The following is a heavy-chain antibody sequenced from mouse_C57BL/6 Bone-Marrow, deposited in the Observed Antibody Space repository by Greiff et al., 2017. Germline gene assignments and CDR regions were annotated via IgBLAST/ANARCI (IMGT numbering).Heavy chain of an antibody. CDR2: IRSKSNNYAT. D-gene: IGHD2-4*01. Sequence: EVKVVESGGGLVQPKGSLKLSCAASGFSFNTYAMNWVRQAPGKGLEWVARIRSKSNNYATYYADSVKDRFTISRDDSESMLYLQMNNLKTEDTAMYYCVRERDDYGTAYDAMDYWGQGTSVTVSS. V-gene: IGHV10-1*01. J-gene: IGHJ4*01. CDR1: GFSFNTYA. CDR3: VRERDDYGTAYDAMDY.